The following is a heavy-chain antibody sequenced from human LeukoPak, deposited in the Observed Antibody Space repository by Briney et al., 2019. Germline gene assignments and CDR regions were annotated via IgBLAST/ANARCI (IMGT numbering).Heavy chain of an antibody. V-gene: IGHV1-46*01. CDR1: GYTFTSYY. J-gene: IGHJ5*02. CDR2: INPSGGST. Sequence: GASVKVSCKASGYTFTSYYMHWVRQAPGQGPEWMGIINPSGGSTSYAQKFQGRVTMTRDTSTSTVYMELSSLRSEDTAVYYCARGPGAAAGTDPSVWFDPWGQGTLVTVSS. CDR3: ARGPGAAAGTDPSVWFDP. D-gene: IGHD6-13*01.